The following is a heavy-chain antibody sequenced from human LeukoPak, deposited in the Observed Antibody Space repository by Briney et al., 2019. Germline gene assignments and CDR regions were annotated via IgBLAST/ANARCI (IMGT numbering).Heavy chain of an antibody. CDR1: GFTVSAYA. CDR3: AKEGEKYQLLYLDY. J-gene: IGHJ4*02. CDR2: ISGSGGST. V-gene: IGHV3-23*01. Sequence: GVSLRLSCAASGFTVSAYAMAWVRQAPGKGLEWVSAISGSGGSTYYADSVKGRFTISRDNSKNTLYLQMNSLRAEDTAVYYCAKEGEKYQLLYLDYWGQGTLVTVSS. D-gene: IGHD2-2*01.